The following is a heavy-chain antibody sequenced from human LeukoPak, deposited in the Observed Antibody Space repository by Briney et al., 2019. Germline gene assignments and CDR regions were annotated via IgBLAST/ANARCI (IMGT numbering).Heavy chain of an antibody. CDR1: NYVFRTYG. CDR3: ARGPFIVATGGDY. CDR2: INPYNGDT. D-gene: IGHD5-12*01. V-gene: IGHV1-8*02. Sequence: ASVKVSCKASNYVFRTYGISWVRQVPGQGLEWMGWINPYNGDTHHAQKFQGRVTMTRNTSISTAYMELSSLRSEDTAVYYCARGPFIVATGGDYWGQGTLVTVSS. J-gene: IGHJ4*02.